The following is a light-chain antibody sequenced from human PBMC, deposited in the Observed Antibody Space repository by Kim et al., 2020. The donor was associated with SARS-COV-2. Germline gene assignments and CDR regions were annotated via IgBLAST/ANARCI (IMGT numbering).Light chain of an antibody. J-gene: IGKJ2*01. CDR2: DAS. CDR3: QQYDNPYT. CDR1: QDISNY. V-gene: IGKV1-33*01. Sequence: DIQMTQSPSSLSASVGDRVTITCQASQDISNYLNWYQQKPGKAPKLLSYDASNLETGVPSRFSGSGSGTDFNFNISSLQPEDIATYYCQQYDNPYTFGQGTKLEI.